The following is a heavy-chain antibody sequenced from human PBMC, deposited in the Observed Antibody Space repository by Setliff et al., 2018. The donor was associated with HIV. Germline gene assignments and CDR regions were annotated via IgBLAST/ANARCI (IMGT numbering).Heavy chain of an antibody. D-gene: IGHD1-26*01. CDR3: ARDRYSGSSTDY. J-gene: IGHJ4*02. CDR2: ISGNGGST. Sequence: PGGSLRLSCVASGFRFRGHAMNWVRQAPGKGLEWVSVISGNGGSTFYADSVKGRFTISRDNVKNSLYLQMNSLRAEDTAVYYCARDRYSGSSTDYWGQGTLVTVSS. CDR1: GFRFRGHA. V-gene: IGHV3-23*01.